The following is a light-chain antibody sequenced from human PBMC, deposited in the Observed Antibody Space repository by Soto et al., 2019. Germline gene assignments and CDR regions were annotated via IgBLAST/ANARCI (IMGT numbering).Light chain of an antibody. CDR1: SRDVGTYNL. Sequence: QSALTQPASVSGSPGQSITISCTGTSRDVGTYNLVSWYQQHPGKAPKFLIYEDTARPSGVSDRFSGSKSGNTASLTSSGLQAEDEADYYCCSYVGSSSGVFGGGTKLTVL. V-gene: IGLV2-23*01. CDR2: EDT. J-gene: IGLJ3*02. CDR3: CSYVGSSSGV.